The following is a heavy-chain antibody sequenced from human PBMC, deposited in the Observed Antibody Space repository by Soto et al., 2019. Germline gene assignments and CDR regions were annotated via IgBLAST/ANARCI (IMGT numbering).Heavy chain of an antibody. D-gene: IGHD6-19*01. CDR1: GDSVSSNSAA. CDR3: AYSSGRRSPPIAFDI. V-gene: IGHV6-1*01. Sequence: SQTLSLTCAISGDSVSSNSAAWNWIRLSPSRGLEWLARTYYRSRWYNDYAVSVRSRITVNPDTSKNQFSLQLTSVTPEDTAVYYCAYSSGRRSPPIAFDIWGQGTMVTVSS. CDR2: TYYRSRWYN. J-gene: IGHJ3*02.